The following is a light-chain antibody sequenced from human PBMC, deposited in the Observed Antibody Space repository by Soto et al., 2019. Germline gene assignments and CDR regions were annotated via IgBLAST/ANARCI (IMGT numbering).Light chain of an antibody. CDR2: SAF. J-gene: IGKJ2*03. CDR3: QQSYIAPYS. V-gene: IGKV1-39*01. CDR1: QTVTTY. Sequence: DIQMTQSPSSLSASVGDRVTITCRASQTVTTYLNWYQQMPGKAPKLLIYSAFSLQSGVPSRFSGSGSGTDFTLTISGLRPEDFAPYFCQQSYIAPYSFGQGTRLEIK.